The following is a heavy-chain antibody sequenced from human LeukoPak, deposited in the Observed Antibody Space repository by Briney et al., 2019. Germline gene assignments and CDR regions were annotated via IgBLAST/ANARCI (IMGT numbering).Heavy chain of an antibody. CDR2: IYYSGST. CDR3: ARLASITIFGVAPFMDV. Sequence: SETLSLTCTVSGGSISSSSYYWGWIRQPPGKGLEWIGSIYYSGSTYYNPSLKSRITISVDTSKNQFSLKLSSVTAADTAVYYCARLASITIFGVAPFMDVWGKGTTVTVSS. D-gene: IGHD3-3*01. V-gene: IGHV4-39*01. CDR1: GGSISSSSYY. J-gene: IGHJ6*03.